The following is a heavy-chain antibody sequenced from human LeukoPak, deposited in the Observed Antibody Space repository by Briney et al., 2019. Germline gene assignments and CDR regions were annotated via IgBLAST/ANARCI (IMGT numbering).Heavy chain of an antibody. J-gene: IGHJ4*02. Sequence: SETLSLTCTVSGGSISSSSYYWGWIRQPPGKGLEWIGSMYYSGSTYYNPSLKSRVTISVDTSKNQFSLKLSSVTAADTAVYYCAREFDYSSGWCFDYWGQGTLVTVSS. CDR3: AREFDYSSGWCFDY. CDR2: MYYSGST. V-gene: IGHV4-39*07. CDR1: GGSISSSSYY. D-gene: IGHD6-19*01.